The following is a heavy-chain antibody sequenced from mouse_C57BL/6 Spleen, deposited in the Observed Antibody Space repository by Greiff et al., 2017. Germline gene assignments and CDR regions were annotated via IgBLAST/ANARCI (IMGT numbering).Heavy chain of an antibody. J-gene: IGHJ3*01. Sequence: VQLVASGAELVKPGASVKMSCKASGYTFTTYPIEWMKQNHGNSLEWIGNFHPYNDDTKYNEKFKGKATLTVEKSSSTVYLELSRLTSDDSAVYYCARRYYDYDDGFAYWGQGTLVTVSA. D-gene: IGHD2-4*01. CDR2: FHPYNDDT. CDR1: GYTFTTYP. CDR3: ARRYYDYDDGFAY. V-gene: IGHV1-47*01.